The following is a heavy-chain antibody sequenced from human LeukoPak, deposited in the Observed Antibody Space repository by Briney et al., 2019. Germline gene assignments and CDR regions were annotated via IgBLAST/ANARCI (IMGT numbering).Heavy chain of an antibody. D-gene: IGHD2-2*01. J-gene: IGHJ6*03. CDR2: MNPNSGNT. CDR3: ARGVPAVVVPAATDHYYYYYYMDV. V-gene: IGHV1-8*01. CDR1: GYTSTSYD. Sequence: ASVKVSCKASGYTSTSYDINWVRQATGQGLEWMGWMNPNSGNTGYAQKFQGRVTMTRNTSISTAYMELSSLRSEDTAVYYCARGVPAVVVPAATDHYYYYYYMDVWGKGTTVTVSS.